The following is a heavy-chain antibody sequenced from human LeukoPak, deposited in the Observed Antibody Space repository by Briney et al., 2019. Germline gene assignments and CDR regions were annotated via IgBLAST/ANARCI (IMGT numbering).Heavy chain of an antibody. CDR1: GGSISSYY. D-gene: IGHD5-18*01. V-gene: IGHV4-4*07. CDR2: IYTSGST. Sequence: NPSETLSLTCTVSGGSISSYYWSWIRQPAGKGLEWIGRIYTSGSTNYNPSLKSRVTISVDTSKNQFSLKLSSVTAADTAVYYCARAHVDTAMAGYYYGMDVWGQGTTVTVSS. J-gene: IGHJ6*02. CDR3: ARAHVDTAMAGYYYGMDV.